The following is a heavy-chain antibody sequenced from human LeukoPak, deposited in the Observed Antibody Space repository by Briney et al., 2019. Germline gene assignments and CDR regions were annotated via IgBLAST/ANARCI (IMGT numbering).Heavy chain of an antibody. CDR1: GFSVSTNY. J-gene: IGHJ2*01. V-gene: IGHV3-53*01. Sequence: GGSLRLSCAASGFSVSTNYMSWVRQAPGKGLEWVSIIYYGGSTYYAGSVKGRFTISRDNSMNSVYLQMNTLKAGDTAVYYCARDMTLGWFFDLWGRGTLVTVSS. CDR3: ARDMTLGWFFDL. D-gene: IGHD7-27*01. CDR2: IYYGGST.